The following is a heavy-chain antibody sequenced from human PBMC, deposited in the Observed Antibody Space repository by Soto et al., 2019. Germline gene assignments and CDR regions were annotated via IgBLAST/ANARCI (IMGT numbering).Heavy chain of an antibody. CDR1: GFTFSSYA. Sequence: PGGSLRLSCAASGFTFSSYAMSSVRQAPGKGLEWVSAISGSGGSTYYADSVKGRFTISRDNSKNTLYLQLNSLRAEDTAVYYCAKDFWNIVVVVAATNFDYRGQGTLVTVSS. CDR2: ISGSGGST. D-gene: IGHD2-15*01. J-gene: IGHJ4*02. V-gene: IGHV3-23*01. CDR3: AKDFWNIVVVVAATNFDY.